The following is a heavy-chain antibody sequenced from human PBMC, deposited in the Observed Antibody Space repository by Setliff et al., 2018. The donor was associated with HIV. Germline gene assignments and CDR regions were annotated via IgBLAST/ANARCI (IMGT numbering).Heavy chain of an antibody. CDR2: IYTSGST. Sequence: SETLSLTCTVSGGSISSYYWSWIRQPAGKGLEWIGRIYTSGSTNYNPSLKSRVTISIDTPKNQFSLKLSSVTATDTAVYYCARGENSWYGLNWFDPWGQGTLVTVSS. CDR3: ARGENSWYGLNWFDP. J-gene: IGHJ5*02. D-gene: IGHD6-13*01. V-gene: IGHV4-4*07. CDR1: GGSISSYY.